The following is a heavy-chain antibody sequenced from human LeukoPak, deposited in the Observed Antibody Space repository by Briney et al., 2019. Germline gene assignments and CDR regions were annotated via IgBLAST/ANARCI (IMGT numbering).Heavy chain of an antibody. J-gene: IGHJ5*02. Sequence: SLKVSCKASGGTFSSYAISWVRQAPGQGLEWMGRIIPIFGTANYAQKFQGRVTITADESTSTAYMELSSLRSEDTAVHYCAREGYSSSWYDRTSNWFDPWGQGTLVTVSS. CDR2: IIPIFGTA. CDR1: GGTFSSYA. CDR3: AREGYSSSWYDRTSNWFDP. D-gene: IGHD6-13*01. V-gene: IGHV1-69*13.